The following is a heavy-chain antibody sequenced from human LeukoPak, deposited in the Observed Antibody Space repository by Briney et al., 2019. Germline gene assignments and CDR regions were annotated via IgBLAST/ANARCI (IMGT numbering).Heavy chain of an antibody. CDR1: GFTFSGYY. V-gene: IGHV3-11*01. D-gene: IGHD7-27*01. Sequence: GGSLRLSCAASGFTFSGYYMSWIRQAPEKGLEWISYITRSGGFYADSVKGRFTISRDNAKNSLYLQMNSLRVEDTAVYYCARDGDTTSKVDYLGQGTLVTVSS. CDR2: ITRSGG. CDR3: ARDGDTTSKVDY. J-gene: IGHJ4*02.